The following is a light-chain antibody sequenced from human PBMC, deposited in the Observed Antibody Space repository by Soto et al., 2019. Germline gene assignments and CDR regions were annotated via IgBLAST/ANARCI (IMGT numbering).Light chain of an antibody. CDR3: QQYYSYLMWT. V-gene: IGKV1-8*01. Sequence: AIRMTQSPSSLSASTGDRVTITCRASQGISSYLAWYQQKPGKAPKLLIYAASTLQSGVPSRFSVSGSGTDFTLTISCLQSEDFATYYCQQYYSYLMWTFGQGTKVEIK. CDR1: QGISSY. J-gene: IGKJ1*01. CDR2: AAS.